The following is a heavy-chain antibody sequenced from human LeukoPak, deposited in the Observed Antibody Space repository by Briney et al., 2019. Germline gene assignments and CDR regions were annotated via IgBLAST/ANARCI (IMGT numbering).Heavy chain of an antibody. V-gene: IGHV3-53*01. Sequence: PGGSLRLSCAASGFIVSSNYMSWVRQAPGKGLEWVSIIYSAGNTYYLDSVKGRFTISRDNSKNTLYLQMNSLRAEDTDVYYCARTIVGSSYDAFDIWGQGTMVIVS. D-gene: IGHD1-26*01. CDR2: IYSAGNT. CDR1: GFIVSSNY. CDR3: ARTIVGSSYDAFDI. J-gene: IGHJ3*02.